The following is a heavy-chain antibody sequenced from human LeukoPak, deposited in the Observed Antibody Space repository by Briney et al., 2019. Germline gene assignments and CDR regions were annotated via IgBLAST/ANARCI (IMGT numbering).Heavy chain of an antibody. Sequence: GGSLRLSCAASGFTFSSYSMNWVRQAPGKGLEWVSSISSSSSYIYYADSVKGRFTISRDNAKNSLYLQMNSLRAEDTAVYYCARDRWVVPAAMPGHYYYYGMDVWGQGTTVTVSS. V-gene: IGHV3-21*01. CDR3: ARDRWVVPAAMPGHYYYYGMDV. CDR2: ISSSSSYI. D-gene: IGHD2-2*01. J-gene: IGHJ6*02. CDR1: GFTFSSYS.